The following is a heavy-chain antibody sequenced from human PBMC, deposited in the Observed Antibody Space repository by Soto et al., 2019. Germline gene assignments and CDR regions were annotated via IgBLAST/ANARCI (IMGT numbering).Heavy chain of an antibody. V-gene: IGHV3-53*04. CDR3: ARVFHRVAGN. Sequence: EVQLVESGGGLVQPGGSLRLSCAASGFTVSSNYMSWVRQAPGKGLEWVSVIYSGGSTYYADSVKGRFTISRHNSKNTLYLQMNSLRAEDRAVYYCARVFHRVAGNWGQGTLVTVSS. D-gene: IGHD5-12*01. J-gene: IGHJ4*02. CDR1: GFTVSSNY. CDR2: IYSGGST.